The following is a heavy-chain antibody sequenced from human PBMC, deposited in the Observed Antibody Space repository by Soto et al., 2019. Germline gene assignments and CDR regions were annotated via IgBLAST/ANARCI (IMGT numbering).Heavy chain of an antibody. CDR2: INPSGSST. V-gene: IGHV1-46*01. CDR1: GHTFSTYY. J-gene: IGHJ6*02. D-gene: IGHD5-18*01. CDR3: ARCCGYSQVYGMDV. Sequence: QVQLVQSGAEVKKPGASVKVSCKASGHTFSTYYMHWVRQAPGQGLEWMGIINPSGSSTSYAQKFQGRGTMTRDTSTSTVYMELSSLRFEDTAVYYCARCCGYSQVYGMDVWGQGTTVTVSS.